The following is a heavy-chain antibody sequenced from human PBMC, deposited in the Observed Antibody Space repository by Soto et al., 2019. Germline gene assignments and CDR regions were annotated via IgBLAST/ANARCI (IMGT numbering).Heavy chain of an antibody. Sequence: PGGSLRLSCAASGFTFSSYGMHWVRQAPGKGLEWVAVISYDGSNKYYADSVKGRFTISRDNSKNTLYLQMNSLRAEDTAVYYCAKGVDIVATITGLDYWGQGTLVTVSS. CDR2: ISYDGSNK. J-gene: IGHJ4*02. CDR3: AKGVDIVATITGLDY. CDR1: GFTFSSYG. D-gene: IGHD5-12*01. V-gene: IGHV3-30*18.